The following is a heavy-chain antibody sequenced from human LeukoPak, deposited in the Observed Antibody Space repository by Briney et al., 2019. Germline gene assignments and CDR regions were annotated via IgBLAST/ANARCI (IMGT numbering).Heavy chain of an antibody. CDR3: AKDPGDGYNYLWESPYFDY. Sequence: GGSLRLSCAASGFTFSSYAMSWVRQAPGKGLEWVSAISGSGGSTYYADSVKGRFTISRDNSKNTLYLQMSSLRAEDTAVYYCAKDPGDGYNYLWESPYFDYWGQGTLVTVSS. CDR1: GFTFSSYA. J-gene: IGHJ4*02. V-gene: IGHV3-23*01. CDR2: ISGSGGST. D-gene: IGHD5-24*01.